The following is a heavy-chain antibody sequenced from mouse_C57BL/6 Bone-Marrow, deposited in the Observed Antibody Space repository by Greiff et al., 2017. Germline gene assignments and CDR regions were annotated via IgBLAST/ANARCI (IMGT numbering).Heavy chain of an antibody. CDR2: IYPRDGST. CDR1: GYTFTSYD. Sequence: VHLVESGPELVKPGASVKLSCKASGYTFTSYDINWVKQRPGQGLEWIGWIYPRDGSTKYNEKFKGKATLTVDTSSSTAYMWLHSLTSEDSAVYFCARLEFDGSSGDWYFDVWGTGTTVTVSS. V-gene: IGHV1-85*01. CDR3: ARLEFDGSSGDWYFDV. D-gene: IGHD1-1*01. J-gene: IGHJ1*03.